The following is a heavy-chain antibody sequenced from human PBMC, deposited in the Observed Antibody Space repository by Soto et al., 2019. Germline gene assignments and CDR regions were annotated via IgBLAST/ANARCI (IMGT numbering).Heavy chain of an antibody. V-gene: IGHV1-69*04. D-gene: IGHD4-17*01. CDR2: ISPILGIA. J-gene: IGHJ4*02. Sequence: SVKVSCKASGDTFTNYGITWVRQAPGQGLEWMGRISPILGIANYTQKLQGRVTITTDTSTSTAYMELSSLRSEDTAVYYCASGGDYVRRTFDYWGQGTLVTVSS. CDR3: ASGGDYVRRTFDY. CDR1: GDTFTNYG.